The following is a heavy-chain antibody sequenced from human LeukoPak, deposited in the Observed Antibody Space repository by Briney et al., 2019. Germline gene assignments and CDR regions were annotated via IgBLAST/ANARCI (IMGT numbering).Heavy chain of an antibody. CDR3: AGDYGSGSYRFDF. J-gene: IGHJ4*02. CDR2: IYYSGST. D-gene: IGHD3-10*01. CDR1: SGSISSYS. V-gene: IGHV4-59*12. Sequence: SETLSLTCTVSSGSISSYSWRWVRQPPGRGLEWIGYIYYSGSTTYNPSLKSRVTISLDTSNSQFSLRLSSVTAADTAVYYCAGDYGSGSYRFDFWGPGTLVTVSS.